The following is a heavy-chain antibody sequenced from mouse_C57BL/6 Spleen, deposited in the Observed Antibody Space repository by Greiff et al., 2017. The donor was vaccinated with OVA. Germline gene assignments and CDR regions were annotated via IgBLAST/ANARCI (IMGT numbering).Heavy chain of an antibody. CDR3: ARDGLRDYAMDY. D-gene: IGHD3-3*01. J-gene: IGHJ4*01. CDR1: GYSITSGYY. V-gene: IGHV3-6*01. CDR2: ISYDGSN. Sequence: EVQRVESGPGLVKPSQSLSLTCSVTGYSITSGYYWNWIRQFPGNKLEWMGYISYDGSNNYNPSLKNRISITRDTSKNQFFLKLNSVTTEDTATYYCARDGLRDYAMDYWGQGTSVTVSS.